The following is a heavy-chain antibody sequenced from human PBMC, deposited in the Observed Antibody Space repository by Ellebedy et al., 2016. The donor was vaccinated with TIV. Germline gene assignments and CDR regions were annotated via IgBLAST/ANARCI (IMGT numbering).Heavy chain of an antibody. J-gene: IGHJ6*02. Sequence: ASVKVSXXASGGTFSSYVINWVRQAPGQGLEWMGGVNPIYGTSNYAQKFQGRVTITADESTSTSYMELSGLRSQDTAVYYCAKDRLSAYDSYYYYYGMDVWGQGTTVTVSS. V-gene: IGHV1-69*13. D-gene: IGHD5-12*01. CDR1: GGTFSSYV. CDR3: AKDRLSAYDSYYYYYGMDV. CDR2: VNPIYGTS.